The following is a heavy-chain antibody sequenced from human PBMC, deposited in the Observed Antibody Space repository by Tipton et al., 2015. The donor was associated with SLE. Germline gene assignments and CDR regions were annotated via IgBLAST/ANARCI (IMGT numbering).Heavy chain of an antibody. Sequence: TLSLTCTVSGGSIRSYYWSWIRQTPEKGLEWIASIYHSGSTNSGSTKYNPSLESRVSTSLDTSKNQISLKLTSVTAADTATYFCARDRVRGVIHYWGQGTLVTVSS. D-gene: IGHD3-10*01. V-gene: IGHV4-59*12. CDR2: IYHSGSTNSGST. CDR1: GGSIRSYY. J-gene: IGHJ4*02. CDR3: ARDRVRGVIHY.